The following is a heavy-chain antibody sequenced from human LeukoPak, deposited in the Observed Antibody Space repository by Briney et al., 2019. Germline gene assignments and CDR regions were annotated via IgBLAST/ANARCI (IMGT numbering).Heavy chain of an antibody. Sequence: SETLSLTCTVSGGSISSYYWSWIRQPPGKGLEWIGYIYYSGSTNYKPSLKSRVTISVDTSKNQFSLKLSSVTAADTAVYYCARSYYGPTQYYFDYWGQGTLITVSS. CDR1: GGSISSYY. CDR3: ARSYYGPTQYYFDY. D-gene: IGHD4-17*01. J-gene: IGHJ4*02. V-gene: IGHV4-59*01. CDR2: IYYSGST.